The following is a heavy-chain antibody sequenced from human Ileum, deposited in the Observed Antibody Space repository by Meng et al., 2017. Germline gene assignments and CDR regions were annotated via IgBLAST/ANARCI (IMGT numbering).Heavy chain of an antibody. V-gene: IGHV4-4*02. CDR1: GDSSSSRDW. Sequence: VQLQGSGPCMGTPSGTLSLACAVAGDSSSSRDWWSWVRQPPGKGLEWIGEISQESGRTNYNPSLKSRVTISLDKSKKQFSLNLNSVTAADTAVYYCVRNEGYSLGDWGQGTLVTVSS. D-gene: IGHD2-21*01. CDR2: ISQESGRT. CDR3: VRNEGYSLGD. J-gene: IGHJ4*02.